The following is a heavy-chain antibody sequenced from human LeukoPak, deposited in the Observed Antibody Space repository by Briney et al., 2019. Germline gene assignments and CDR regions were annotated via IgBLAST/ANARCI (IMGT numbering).Heavy chain of an antibody. CDR3: AREGHYYDFWSGYYIRNFPSDY. Sequence: PGGSLRLSCAASGFTFSSYEMNWVRQAPGKGLEWVSYISSSGSTIYYADSVKGRFTISRDNAKNSLYLQMNSLRAEDTAVYYCAREGHYYDFWSGYYIRNFPSDYWGQGTLVTVSS. CDR1: GFTFSSYE. V-gene: IGHV3-48*03. CDR2: ISSSGSTI. D-gene: IGHD3-3*01. J-gene: IGHJ4*02.